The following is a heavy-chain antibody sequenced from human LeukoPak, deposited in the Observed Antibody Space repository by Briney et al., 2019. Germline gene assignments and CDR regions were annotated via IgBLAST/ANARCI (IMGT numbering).Heavy chain of an antibody. Sequence: PSETLSLTCAVYGGSFSGYYWSWIRQPPGKGLEWIGEINHSGSTNYNPSLTSRLTMSLDTSKNQFSLKLSSVTAADTAVYYCAREQSGYSSSRSAYYYYMDVWGLGTTVTVSS. CDR2: INHSGST. CDR3: AREQSGYSSSRSAYYYYMDV. CDR1: GGSFSGYY. V-gene: IGHV4-34*01. J-gene: IGHJ6*03. D-gene: IGHD6-13*01.